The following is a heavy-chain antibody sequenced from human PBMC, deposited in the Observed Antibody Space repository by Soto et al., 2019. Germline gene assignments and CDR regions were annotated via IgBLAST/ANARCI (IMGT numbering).Heavy chain of an antibody. CDR2: INTGNGST. D-gene: IGHD6-19*01. J-gene: IGHJ4*02. CDR1: GYTFTRFP. V-gene: IGHV1-3*04. CDR3: ASDAVTVDGLSSYFDF. Sequence: ASVKVSCKASGYTFTRFPRHWVRQAPGHRLEWMGWINTGNGSTKYSQKFQDRFTITRDTSASTAYMELSSLRSEDTAVYYCASDAVTVDGLSSYFDFWGQGALVTVSS.